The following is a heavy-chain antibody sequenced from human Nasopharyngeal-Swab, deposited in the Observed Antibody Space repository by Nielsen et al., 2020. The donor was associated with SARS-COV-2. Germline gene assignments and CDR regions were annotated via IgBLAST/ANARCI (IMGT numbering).Heavy chain of an antibody. V-gene: IGHV3-30*18. CDR1: GFTFSSYG. CDR3: AKGRVYYDSSGYYYYGMDV. D-gene: IGHD3-22*01. CDR2: ISYDGSNK. Sequence: GESLKISCAASGFTFSSYGMHWVRQAPGKGLEWVAAISYDGSNKYYADSVKGRFTISSDNSKNTLYLQMNSLRAEDTAVYYCAKGRVYYDSSGYYYYGMDVWGQGTTVTVSS. J-gene: IGHJ6*02.